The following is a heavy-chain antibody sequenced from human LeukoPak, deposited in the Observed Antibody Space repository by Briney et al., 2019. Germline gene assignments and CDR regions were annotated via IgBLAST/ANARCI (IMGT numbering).Heavy chain of an antibody. CDR2: MNPNSGNT. CDR1: GYTFTNYD. CDR3: ARCATPRIACFHF. V-gene: IGHV1-8*02. J-gene: IGHJ4*02. Sequence: ASVKVSCKASGYTFTNYDINWVRQATGQGLEWMGWMNPNSGNTGYAQKFRGRVTINRNTSISTAYMELSSLRSEDTAVYYCARCATPRIACFHFWGQGTLVTVSS. D-gene: IGHD2-15*01.